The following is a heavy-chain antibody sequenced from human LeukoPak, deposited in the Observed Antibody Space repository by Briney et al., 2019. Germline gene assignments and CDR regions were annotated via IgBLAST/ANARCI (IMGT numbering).Heavy chain of an antibody. CDR1: GFSFGSYD. V-gene: IGHV3-48*01. D-gene: IGHD1-26*01. J-gene: IGHJ4*02. Sequence: GGSLRLSCAVCGFSFGSYDMSWVRQAPGKGLEWVSYISRSSSSIYYADSVKGRFTISRDNAKNSLYLQMNSLRAEDTAVYYCAKLGATPGVYWGQGTLVTVSS. CDR3: AKLGATPGVY. CDR2: ISRSSSSI.